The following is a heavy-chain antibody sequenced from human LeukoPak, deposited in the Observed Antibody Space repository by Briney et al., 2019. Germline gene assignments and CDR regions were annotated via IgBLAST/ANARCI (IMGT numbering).Heavy chain of an antibody. CDR3: AKDQAPWELLFKHC. CDR1: GFTFSSYG. V-gene: IGHV3-23*01. Sequence: PGGSLRLSCAASGFTFSSYGMSWVRQAPGKGLEWVSAISGSGGSTYYADSVKGRFTISRDNSKNTLYLQMNSLRAEDTAVYYCAKDQAPWELLFKHCWGQGTLVTVSS. J-gene: IGHJ4*02. CDR2: ISGSGGST. D-gene: IGHD1-26*01.